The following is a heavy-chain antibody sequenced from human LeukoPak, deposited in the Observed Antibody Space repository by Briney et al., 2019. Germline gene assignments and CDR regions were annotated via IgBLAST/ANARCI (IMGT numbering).Heavy chain of an antibody. CDR2: ISGTGASI. CDR1: GFSFSIYG. J-gene: IGHJ4*02. V-gene: IGHV3-23*01. Sequence: GGSLRLSCAAPGFSFSIYGMNWVRQAPRKGLEWVSAISGTGASIHYADSPRGRFTISRDNTTNTLYLQIHTLRAEDTAIYYCAKGHGDWAGNYFDYWGQGTLVSVSS. CDR3: AKGHGDWAGNYFDY. D-gene: IGHD4-17*01.